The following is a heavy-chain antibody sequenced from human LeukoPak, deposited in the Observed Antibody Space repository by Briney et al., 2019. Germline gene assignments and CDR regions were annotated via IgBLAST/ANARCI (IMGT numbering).Heavy chain of an antibody. Sequence: SETLSLTCTVSGGSVSSGSYYWSWIRQPPGTGLEWIGYIYYSGSTNYNPSLKSRVTISVDTSKNQFSLKLSSVTAADTAVYYCARGNMASSSLFDWGQGTLVTVSS. CDR2: IYYSGST. D-gene: IGHD2-2*01. V-gene: IGHV4-61*01. CDR3: ARGNMASSSLFD. J-gene: IGHJ4*02. CDR1: GGSVSSGSYY.